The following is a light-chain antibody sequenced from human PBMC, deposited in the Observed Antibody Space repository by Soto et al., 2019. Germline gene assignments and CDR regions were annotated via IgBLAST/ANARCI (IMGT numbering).Light chain of an antibody. CDR2: GAS. V-gene: IGKV3-20*01. CDR3: QQYGSSVLT. Sequence: ILLTQSPDTLSLSPGERATLSCRASQRVSTKSLAWYQQRPGQAPRPLIYGASSRATGTPDRFSGSGSGTDFTLIISRLEPEDFAVYYCQQYGSSVLTFGGGTKVDIK. J-gene: IGKJ4*01. CDR1: QRVSTKS.